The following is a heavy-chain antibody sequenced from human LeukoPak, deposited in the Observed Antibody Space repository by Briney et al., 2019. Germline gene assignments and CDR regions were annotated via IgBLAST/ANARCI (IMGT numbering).Heavy chain of an antibody. CDR3: ARHVPSITMVRGVRALGQWLPQRPY. J-gene: IGHJ4*02. Sequence: GASVKVSCKVSGYTLTELSMHWVRQAPGKGLEWMGGFDPEDGETIYAQKFQGRVTMTRDTSTSTAYMELSSQRSEDIDVYYCARHVPSITMVRGVRALGQWLPQRPYWGQGTLVTVSS. CDR2: FDPEDGET. CDR1: GYTLTELS. D-gene: IGHD3-10*01. V-gene: IGHV1-24*01.